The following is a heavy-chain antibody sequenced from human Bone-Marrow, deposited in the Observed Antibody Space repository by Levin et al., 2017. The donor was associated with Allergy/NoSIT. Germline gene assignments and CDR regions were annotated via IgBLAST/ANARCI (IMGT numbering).Heavy chain of an antibody. V-gene: IGHV3-23*01. CDR3: AKGHYDYVWGSHRAIDY. CDR2: ISGSGDNT. D-gene: IGHD3-16*01. Sequence: HPGESLKISCAASGFTFTSYAMSWVRQAPGKGLEWVSAISGSGDNTYYADSVKGRFTTARDNSKNTLYLQMNSLRAEDTAVYYCAKGHYDYVWGSHRAIDYWGQGALVTVSS. J-gene: IGHJ4*02. CDR1: GFTFTSYA.